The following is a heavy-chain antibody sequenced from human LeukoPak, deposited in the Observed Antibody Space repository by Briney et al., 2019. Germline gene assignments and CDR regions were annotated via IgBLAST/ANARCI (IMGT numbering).Heavy chain of an antibody. CDR2: IYSGGST. V-gene: IGHV3-66*01. J-gene: IGHJ4*02. CDR1: GFTVSSNY. CDR3: AKEVVVVPAAPIFDY. D-gene: IGHD2-2*01. Sequence: GGSLRLSCAASGFTVSSNYMSWVRQAPGKGLEWVPVIYSGGSTYYADSVKGRFTISRDNSKNTLYLQMNSLRAEDTAVYYCAKEVVVVPAAPIFDYWGQGTLVTVSS.